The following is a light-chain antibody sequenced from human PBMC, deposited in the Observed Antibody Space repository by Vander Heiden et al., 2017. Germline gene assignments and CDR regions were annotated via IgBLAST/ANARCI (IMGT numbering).Light chain of an antibody. CDR3: QSADSSGTYQGVV. Sequence: SYELTQPPSVSVPPGQTARITCSGDALPKQYAYWYQQKPGQAPVLVIYKDSERPSGIPERFSGSSSGTTVTLTISGVQAEDEADYYCQSADSSGTYQGVVFGGGTKLTVL. J-gene: IGLJ2*01. V-gene: IGLV3-25*03. CDR1: ALPKQY. CDR2: KDS.